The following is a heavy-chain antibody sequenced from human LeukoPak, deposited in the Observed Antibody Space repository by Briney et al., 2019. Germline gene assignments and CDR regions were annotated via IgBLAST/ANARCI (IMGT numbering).Heavy chain of an antibody. D-gene: IGHD3-10*01. Sequence: PSETLSLTCAVPGGSFSGYYWSWIRQPPGKGLEWIGEINHSGSTNYNPSLKSRVTISVDTSKNQFSLKLSSVTAADTAVYYCAREAYGSGSLDYWGQGTLVTVSS. CDR1: GGSFSGYY. CDR2: INHSGST. V-gene: IGHV4-34*01. CDR3: AREAYGSGSLDY. J-gene: IGHJ4*02.